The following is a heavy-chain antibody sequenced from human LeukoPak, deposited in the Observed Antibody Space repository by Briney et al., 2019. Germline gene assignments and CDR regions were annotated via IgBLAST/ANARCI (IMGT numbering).Heavy chain of an antibody. J-gene: IGHJ4*02. D-gene: IGHD5-12*01. CDR1: GFTFSSYA. CDR2: ISGSGDST. Sequence: GGSQRLSCEASGFTFSSYAMSWVRQAPGKGLEWVSVISGSGDSTYYADSVEGRCTISRDNSKDALYLQMNSLRAEDTAVYYCARVGYSGYDYDYWGQGTLVTVFS. V-gene: IGHV3-23*01. CDR3: ARVGYSGYDYDY.